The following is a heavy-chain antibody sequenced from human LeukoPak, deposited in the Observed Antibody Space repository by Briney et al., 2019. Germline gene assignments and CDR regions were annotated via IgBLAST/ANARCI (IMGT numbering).Heavy chain of an antibody. CDR1: GGSISNYY. J-gene: IGHJ5*02. V-gene: IGHV4-59*12. D-gene: IGHD2-15*01. CDR2: IYYSGST. CDR3: ARASCGGGTCYDSRGWFDP. Sequence: SETLSLTCTVSGGSISNYYWSWIRQPPGKGLEWIGYIYYSGSTNCNPSLKSRVTISVDTSKNQFSLKLRSVTAADTAVYYCARASCGGGTCYDSRGWFDPWGQGTLVTVSS.